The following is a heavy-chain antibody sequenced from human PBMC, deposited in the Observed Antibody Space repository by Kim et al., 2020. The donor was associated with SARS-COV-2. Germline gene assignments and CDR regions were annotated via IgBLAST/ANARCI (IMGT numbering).Heavy chain of an antibody. CDR3: AAGAPGH. J-gene: IGHJ1*01. CDR2: INDSGKS. Sequence: SETLSLTCAVYGSSLSGFQWSWIRQTPGKGLEWIGEINDSGKSDYNPSLRSRISMSIDTPKKQFSLKLSSVTAADTAIYYCAAGAPGHWGQGTLVTVSP. CDR1: GSSLSGFQ. V-gene: IGHV4-34*01.